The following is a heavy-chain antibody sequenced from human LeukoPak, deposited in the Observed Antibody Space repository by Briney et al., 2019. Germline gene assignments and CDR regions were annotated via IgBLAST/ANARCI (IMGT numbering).Heavy chain of an antibody. J-gene: IGHJ4*02. CDR2: INHSGST. D-gene: IGHD6-13*01. V-gene: IGHV4-34*01. Sequence: SETLSLTCEVYGGSFSGYYWSCFRQPPGKGLEWIGEINHSGSTNYNPSLKSRVTISVDTSKNQFSLKLSSVTAADTAVYYCARETAAAGYFDYWGQGTLVTVSS. CDR3: ARETAAAGYFDY. CDR1: GGSFSGYY.